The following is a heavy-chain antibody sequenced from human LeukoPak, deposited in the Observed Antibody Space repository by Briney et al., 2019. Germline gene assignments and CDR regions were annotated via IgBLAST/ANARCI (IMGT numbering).Heavy chain of an antibody. CDR2: IYPDDSDT. V-gene: IGHV5-51*01. J-gene: IGHJ5*02. CDR1: GYSFTSHW. D-gene: IGHD3-3*01. Sequence: GESLKISCKGSGYSFTSHWIAWVRQVPGEGLEWMGIIYPDDSDTRYHPSFQGQATISADKSISTAYLQWSSLKASDTAMYYCARLHTRSGWFDPWGQGTLVTVSS. CDR3: ARLHTRSGWFDP.